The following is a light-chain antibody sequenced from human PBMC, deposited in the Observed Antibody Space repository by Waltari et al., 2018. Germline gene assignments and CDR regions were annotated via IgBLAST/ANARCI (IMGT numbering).Light chain of an antibody. J-gene: IGLJ2*01. CDR3: QSYDTSLSVV. Sequence: QSVLTQPPSVSGAPGPRVTISCTGSGSTIGPGDDVHWYQQLPGKAPKLLIDGTSTRPLGVPDRYFGSQSGTSASLAITGLQAEDEADYYCQSYDTSLSVVFGGGTKLTVL. V-gene: IGLV1-40*01. CDR2: GTS. CDR1: GSTIGPGDD.